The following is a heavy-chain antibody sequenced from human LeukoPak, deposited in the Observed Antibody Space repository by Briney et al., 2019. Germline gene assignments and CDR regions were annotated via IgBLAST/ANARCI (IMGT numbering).Heavy chain of an antibody. V-gene: IGHV3-30-3*01. CDR1: GFTFSSYA. Sequence: GGSLRLSCAASGFTFSSYAMHWVRQAPGKGLEWVAVISYDGSNKYYADSVKGRFTISRDNSKNTLYLQMNSLRAEDTAVYYCARVDSPFAVKREVVDYWGQGTLATVSS. CDR2: ISYDGSNK. D-gene: IGHD3-22*01. J-gene: IGHJ4*02. CDR3: ARVDSPFAVKREVVDY.